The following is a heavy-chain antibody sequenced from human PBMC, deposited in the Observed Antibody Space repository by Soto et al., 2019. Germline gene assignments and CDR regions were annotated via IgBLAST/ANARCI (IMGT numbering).Heavy chain of an antibody. CDR1: GFTFRHYD. J-gene: IGHJ6*02. V-gene: IGHV3-13*05. CDR2: ISAAGDP. CDR3: ARTDRDVYGLDV. Sequence: EVQLVESGGGLVQPGGSLRLSCEASGFTFRHYDMHWVRQGTGKGLEWVSGISAAGDPDYADSVEGRFTVSRENAQNSFFLQMNSLRVVDTAVYYCARTDRDVYGLDVWGQGTTVIVSS.